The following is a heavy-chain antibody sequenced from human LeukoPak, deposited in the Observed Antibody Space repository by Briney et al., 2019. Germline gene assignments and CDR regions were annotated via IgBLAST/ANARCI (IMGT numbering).Heavy chain of an antibody. CDR1: GFTFDDYA. J-gene: IGHJ5*02. D-gene: IGHD3-22*01. CDR3: AKASGFTWFDP. CDR2: ISWNSGSI. Sequence: GGSLRLSCAASGFTFDDYAMHWVRQAPGKGLEWVSGISWNSGSIGYADSVKGRFTISRDNAKNSLFLQMNSLRAEDTALYYCAKASGFTWFDPWGQGTLVTVSS. V-gene: IGHV3-9*01.